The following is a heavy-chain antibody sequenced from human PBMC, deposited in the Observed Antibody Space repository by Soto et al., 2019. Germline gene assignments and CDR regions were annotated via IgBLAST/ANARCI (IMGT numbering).Heavy chain of an antibody. J-gene: IGHJ6*02. D-gene: IGHD2-8*01. CDR2: ISAYNGNT. Sequence: QVQLVQSGAEVKKPGASVKVSCKASGYTFTSYGISWVRQAPGQGLEWMGWISAYNGNTNYAQKFQGRVTMTTDTSTSTAYMALRSLRSDDTAVYYCARGGKFCPTGVCSFYGMDVWGQGTTVTVSS. V-gene: IGHV1-18*01. CDR1: GYTFTSYG. CDR3: ARGGKFCPTGVCSFYGMDV.